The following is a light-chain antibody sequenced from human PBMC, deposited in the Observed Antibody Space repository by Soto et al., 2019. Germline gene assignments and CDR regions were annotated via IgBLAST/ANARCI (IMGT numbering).Light chain of an antibody. Sequence: DIQVTQSPSSLSASVGDTVTIACRASQGIGHYLAWYQQKPGKLPNLLIYDASGLQSGVSSRFSGSGSGAEFTLIICSLQPEDVATYYCQQCDSAPCAFGQGTKVDIK. CDR1: QGIGHY. J-gene: IGKJ1*01. CDR3: QQCDSAPCA. V-gene: IGKV1-27*01. CDR2: DAS.